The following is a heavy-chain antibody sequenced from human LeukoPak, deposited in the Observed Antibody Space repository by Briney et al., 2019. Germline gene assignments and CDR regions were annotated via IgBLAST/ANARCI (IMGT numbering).Heavy chain of an antibody. V-gene: IGHV1-69*13. Sequence: GASVKVSCKASGGTFSSYAISWVRQAPGQGLEWMGGIIPIFGTANYAQKFQGRVTITADESTSTAYMELSSLRSEDTAVYYCARDNSVRDEAWWFYPWGHGTLVTVSS. D-gene: IGHD5-24*01. CDR2: IIPIFGTA. CDR3: ARDNSVRDEAWWFYP. J-gene: IGHJ5*02. CDR1: GGTFSSYA.